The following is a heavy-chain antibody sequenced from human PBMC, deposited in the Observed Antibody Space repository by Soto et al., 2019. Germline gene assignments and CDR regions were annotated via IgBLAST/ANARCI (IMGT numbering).Heavy chain of an antibody. D-gene: IGHD2-8*01. J-gene: IGHJ4*02. Sequence: QVQLVESGGGVVQPGRSLRLSCAASGFTFSSYGMHWVRQAPGKGLEWVAVISYDGSNKYYADSVKGRFTISRDNSKNTLYLQMNSPRAEDTAVYYCAKGGGDGHFDYWGQGTLVTVSS. CDR1: GFTFSSYG. CDR3: AKGGGDGHFDY. V-gene: IGHV3-30*18. CDR2: ISYDGSNK.